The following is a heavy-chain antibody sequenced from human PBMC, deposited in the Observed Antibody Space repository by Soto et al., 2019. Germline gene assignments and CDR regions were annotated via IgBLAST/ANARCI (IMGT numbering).Heavy chain of an antibody. V-gene: IGHV1-18*04. CDR2: ISDYNGNT. Sequence: GASVKVSCKASGYTFTSYGISWVRQAPGQGLEWMGWISDYNGNTNYAQKLQGRVTMTTDTSTSTAYMELRSLRSDDTAVYYCARDSHSYYFWSCYYIHFDYWGQGTLVTVSS. CDR3: ARDSHSYYFWSCYYIHFDY. J-gene: IGHJ4*02. D-gene: IGHD3-3*01. CDR1: GYTFTSYG.